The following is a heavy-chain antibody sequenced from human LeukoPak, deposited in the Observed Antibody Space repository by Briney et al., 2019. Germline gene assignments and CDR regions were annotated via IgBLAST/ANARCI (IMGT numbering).Heavy chain of an antibody. CDR3: ARGDYYDSSGYSD. J-gene: IGHJ4*02. CDR1: GFTFSSYW. D-gene: IGHD3-22*01. V-gene: IGHV3-7*01. Sequence: PGGSLRLSCAASGFTFSSYWMSRVRQAPGKGLEWVANIKQDGSEKYYVDSVKGRFTISRDNAKNSLYLQMHSLRAEDTAVYYCARGDYYDSSGYSDWGQGTLVTVSS. CDR2: IKQDGSEK.